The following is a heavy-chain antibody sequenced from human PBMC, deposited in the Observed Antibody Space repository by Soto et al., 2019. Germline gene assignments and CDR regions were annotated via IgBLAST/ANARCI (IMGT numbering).Heavy chain of an antibody. CDR3: SRENWYQDY. V-gene: IGHV3-7*03. CDR1: GFTFSNYY. CDR2: IKYDGNEQ. Sequence: EVRLVESGGGLVQPGWSLRLSCAASGFTFSNYYMTWVRQAPGKGLEWVASIKYDGNEQNYVDSVKGRFTISRDNAKNSLYLQMNSLRAEDTALYYCSRENWYQDYWGQGTVVTVSS. D-gene: IGHD2-2*01. J-gene: IGHJ4*02.